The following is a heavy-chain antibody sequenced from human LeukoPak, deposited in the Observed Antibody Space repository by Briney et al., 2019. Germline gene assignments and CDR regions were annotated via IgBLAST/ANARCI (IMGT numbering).Heavy chain of an antibody. J-gene: IGHJ4*02. CDR1: GFTFSSYS. CDR3: ARAGLVRWLQGKFDY. D-gene: IGHD5-24*01. V-gene: IGHV3-21*01. Sequence: PGGSLRLSCAASGFTFSSYSMNWVRQAPGKGLEWVSSISSSSSYIYYADSVKGRFTISRDNAKNSLYLQMNSLRAEDTAVYYCARAGLVRWLQGKFDYWGQGTLVTVSS. CDR2: ISSSSSYI.